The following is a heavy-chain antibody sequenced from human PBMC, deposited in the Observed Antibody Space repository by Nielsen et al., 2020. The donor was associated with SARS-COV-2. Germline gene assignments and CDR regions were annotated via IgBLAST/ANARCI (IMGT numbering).Heavy chain of an antibody. J-gene: IGHJ3*02. Sequence: SETLSLNCAVSGGSISSGGYSWSWIRQPPGKGLEWIGYIYHSGRTYYNPSLKSRVTISVDRSKNQFSLKLSSVTAADTAVYYCARGGRITFGGADDAFDIWGRGTMVTVSS. CDR2: IYHSGRT. CDR1: GGSISSGGYS. V-gene: IGHV4-30-2*01. D-gene: IGHD3-16*01. CDR3: ARGGRITFGGADDAFDI.